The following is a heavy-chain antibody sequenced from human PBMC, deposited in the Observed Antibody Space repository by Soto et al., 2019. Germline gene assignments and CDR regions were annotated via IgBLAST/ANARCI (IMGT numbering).Heavy chain of an antibody. V-gene: IGHV3-11*01. Sequence: GALRLSSADSGLTLSDYYIGWIRQAPGRGLEWVSYISCSGSTIYYADSVKGRFTISRDNAKNSLYLQMKSLRAEDTAVYYCARDIAYCSGGSCYSAVDYWGQGTLVTVSS. CDR1: GLTLSDYY. D-gene: IGHD2-15*01. CDR2: ISCSGSTI. CDR3: ARDIAYCSGGSCYSAVDY. J-gene: IGHJ4*02.